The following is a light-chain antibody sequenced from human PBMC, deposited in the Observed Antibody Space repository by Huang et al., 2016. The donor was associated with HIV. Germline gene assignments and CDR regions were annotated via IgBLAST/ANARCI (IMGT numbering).Light chain of an antibody. CDR2: GAS. CDR1: QSISDN. CDR3: QQYNNWPYS. J-gene: IGKJ2*03. Sequence: EIVMTQSPATLSVSPGERVALSCGASQSISDNLAWYQQKPGQAPRLLIYGASTRATGLPARFSGSGSGTEFNLTISSLQSEDFGVYYCQQYNNWPYSFGQGTKLQIK. V-gene: IGKV3-15*01.